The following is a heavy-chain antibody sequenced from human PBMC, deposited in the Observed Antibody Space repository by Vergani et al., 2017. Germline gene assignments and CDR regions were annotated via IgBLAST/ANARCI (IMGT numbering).Heavy chain of an antibody. D-gene: IGHD3-16*01. CDR3: ASGKYYSDSTSHFRGRYFDV. Sequence: QMQLQESGPGLVKASETLSLTCTVSGDSIISSSYYWGWIRQPPGKGLEWIGSIYISGNGDSSSSLKSRVTISADTSKNQFSLRLTSVTAADTAVYYCASGKYYSDSTSHFRGRYFDVWGRGTLVTVPS. V-gene: IGHV4-39*01. CDR2: IYISGNG. J-gene: IGHJ2*01. CDR1: GDSIISSSYY.